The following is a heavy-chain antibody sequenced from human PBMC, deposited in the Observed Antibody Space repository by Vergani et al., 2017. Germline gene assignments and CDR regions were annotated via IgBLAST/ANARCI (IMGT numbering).Heavy chain of an antibody. Sequence: QVQLVQSGAEVKKPGASVKVSCRASGYSFSSYDISWVRQATGQGLEWMGWMNPNSGTTGYAQKFQGRVTITADESTSTAYMELSSLRSEDTAVYYCARRLRIAAAGWFDPWGQGTLVTVSS. D-gene: IGHD6-13*01. CDR1: GYSFSSYD. CDR3: ARRLRIAAAGWFDP. V-gene: IGHV1-8*01. J-gene: IGHJ5*02. CDR2: MNPNSGTT.